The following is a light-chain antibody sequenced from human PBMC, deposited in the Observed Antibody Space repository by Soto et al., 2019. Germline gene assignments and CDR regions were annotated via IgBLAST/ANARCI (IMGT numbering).Light chain of an antibody. CDR3: QQYHSFST. CDR1: QSLDSW. V-gene: IGKV1-5*03. Sequence: EIQMAQSPSTLSASVEDRVTITCRASQSLDSWLAWYQQKPGKPPKLLIYKTSILEFGVPSRFSGSGSGTLFTLTISSLQPDDSATYYYQQYHSFSTFGQGTKMEIK. CDR2: KTS. J-gene: IGKJ1*01.